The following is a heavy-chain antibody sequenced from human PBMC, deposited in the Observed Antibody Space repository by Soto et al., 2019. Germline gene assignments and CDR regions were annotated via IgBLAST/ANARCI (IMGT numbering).Heavy chain of an antibody. Sequence: VASVKVSWKASGGTFSSYAMSWVRQAPGPGREWMGGIIPIFDTANYAQKFQGRVTITADKSTSTAYMELSSLRSEDTAVYYCASSPIGVAAGYYYGMDVWGQGTTVTVSS. CDR3: ASSPIGVAAGYYYGMDV. CDR1: GGTFSSYA. CDR2: IIPIFDTA. J-gene: IGHJ6*02. D-gene: IGHD2-15*01. V-gene: IGHV1-69*06.